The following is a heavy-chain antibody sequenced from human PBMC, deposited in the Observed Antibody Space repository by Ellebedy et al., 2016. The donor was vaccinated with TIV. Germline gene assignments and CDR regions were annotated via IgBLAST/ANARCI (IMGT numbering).Heavy chain of an antibody. CDR3: ATKHCTGGNCHHPTFDY. J-gene: IGHJ4*02. Sequence: ASVKVSCXASAQPAPNYYIHWLRQAPGQGLEWMGWARPNDGATSYSQKFEGRVTMTSDTSISTAYMEVDRLRSDDTAVYYCATKHCTGGNCHHPTFDYWGQGTLVTVSS. CDR1: AQPAPNYY. CDR2: ARPNDGAT. D-gene: IGHD2-8*02. V-gene: IGHV1-2*02.